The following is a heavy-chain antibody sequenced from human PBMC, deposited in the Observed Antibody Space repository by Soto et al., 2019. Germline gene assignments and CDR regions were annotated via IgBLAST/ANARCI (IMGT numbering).Heavy chain of an antibody. CDR3: AKEGALGLYYFDY. J-gene: IGHJ4*02. D-gene: IGHD3-10*01. V-gene: IGHV3-23*01. CDR2: ISAGGSST. CDR1: GFTFSSYA. Sequence: PGGSLRLSCEASGFTFSSYAMSWVRQAPGKGLEWVSTISAGGSSTYYADSVKGRFTISRDNSKNTLYLQMNSLRPEDTAVYYCAKEGALGLYYFDYWGQGTLVTVSS.